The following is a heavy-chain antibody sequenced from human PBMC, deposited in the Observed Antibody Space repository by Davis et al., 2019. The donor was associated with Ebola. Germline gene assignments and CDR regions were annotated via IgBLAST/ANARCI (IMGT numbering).Heavy chain of an antibody. Sequence: GGSLRLSCAASGFTVSSNYMSWVRQAPGKGLEWVSVIYSGGSTYYADSVKGRFTISRDNAKNSLYLQMNSLRAEDTAVYYCARDSVDIVATINWFDPWGQGTLVTVSS. CDR3: ARDSVDIVATINWFDP. CDR2: IYSGGST. D-gene: IGHD5-12*01. J-gene: IGHJ5*02. CDR1: GFTVSSNY. V-gene: IGHV3-66*01.